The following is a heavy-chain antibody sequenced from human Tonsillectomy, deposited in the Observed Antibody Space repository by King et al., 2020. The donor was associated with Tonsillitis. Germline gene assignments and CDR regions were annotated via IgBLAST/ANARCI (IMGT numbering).Heavy chain of an antibody. CDR2: ISPDGSEK. V-gene: IGHV3-30-3*01. CDR3: ARGLGVAVAAHFDY. D-gene: IGHD6-19*01. J-gene: IGHJ4*02. CDR1: GFIFSSYA. Sequence: VQLVESGGGVVQPGRSLRLSCAASGFIFSSYAWYWVRQAPGRGPEWVSVISPDGSEKFYADSVKGRFSVSRDNSKNTLYLQMSGLRTDDTAVYYCARGLGVAVAAHFDYWGQGALVTVTS.